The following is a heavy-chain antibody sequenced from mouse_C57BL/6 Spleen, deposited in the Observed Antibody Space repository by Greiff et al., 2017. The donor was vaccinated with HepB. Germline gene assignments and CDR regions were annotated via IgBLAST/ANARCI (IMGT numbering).Heavy chain of an antibody. CDR1: GFTFSNYW. CDR2: IRLKSDNYAT. J-gene: IGHJ2*01. Sequence: EVQLVESGGGLVQPGGSMKLSCVASGFTFSNYWMNWVRQSPEKGLEWVAQIRLKSDNYATHYAESVKGRFTISRDDSKSSVYLQMNNLRAEDTGIYYCTGDDGYYSGYFDYWGQGTTLTVSS. V-gene: IGHV6-3*01. CDR3: TGDDGYYSGYFDY. D-gene: IGHD2-3*01.